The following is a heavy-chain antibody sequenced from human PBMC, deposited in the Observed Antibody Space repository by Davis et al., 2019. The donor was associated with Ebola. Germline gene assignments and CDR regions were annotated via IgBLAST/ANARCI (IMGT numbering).Heavy chain of an antibody. J-gene: IGHJ4*02. CDR2: TYYRSKWYN. CDR3: ARGLTWPLDF. Sequence: LRLSCAISGDSVSSNSAVWNWIRQPPSRGLEWLGRTYYRSKWYNDYAVSVKSRITINPDTSKNQFSLQLNSVTPEDTAVYYCARGLTWPLDFWGQGTLVIVSS. CDR1: GDSVSSNSAV. V-gene: IGHV6-1*01.